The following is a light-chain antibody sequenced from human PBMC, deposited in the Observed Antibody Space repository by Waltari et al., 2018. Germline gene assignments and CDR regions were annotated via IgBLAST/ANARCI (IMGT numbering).Light chain of an antibody. J-gene: IGKJ4*01. Sequence: IQMTQSPSTLSASVGDRVTITFRASQSISSWLAWYQQKPGKAHKLLIYKASSLESGVPSRFSGSGSGTEFTLTISSLQPDDFATYYCQQYNSYLLTFGGGTKVEIK. CDR3: QQYNSYLLT. CDR1: QSISSW. CDR2: KAS. V-gene: IGKV1-5*03.